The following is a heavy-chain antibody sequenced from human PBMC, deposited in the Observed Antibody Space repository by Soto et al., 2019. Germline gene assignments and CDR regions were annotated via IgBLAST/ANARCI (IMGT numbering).Heavy chain of an antibody. V-gene: IGHV3-30-3*01. CDR2: ISYDGSNK. J-gene: IGHJ5*02. D-gene: IGHD2-21*01. CDR1: GFTFSSYA. Sequence: PGGSLRLSCAASGFTFSSYALHWVRQAPGKGLEWVAVISYDGSNKYYSDSVQGRFTISRDNSKNTLYLQMNSLRAEDTAVYYCARDPGPSGDWVNWFDPWGQGTLVTVSS. CDR3: ARDPGPSGDWVNWFDP.